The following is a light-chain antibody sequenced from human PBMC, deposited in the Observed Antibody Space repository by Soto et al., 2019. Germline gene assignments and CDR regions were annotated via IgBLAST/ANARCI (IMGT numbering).Light chain of an antibody. Sequence: QSALTQPASVSGSPGQSITISCTGTSSDVGGYNYVSWYQQHPGKAPKLMIYDVSNRPSGVSNRVSGSKSGNTASLTISGRQAEDASDYYCSSYTSSSTLVVFGGGTKVTVL. J-gene: IGLJ2*01. V-gene: IGLV2-14*01. CDR3: SSYTSSSTLVV. CDR2: DVS. CDR1: SSDVGGYNY.